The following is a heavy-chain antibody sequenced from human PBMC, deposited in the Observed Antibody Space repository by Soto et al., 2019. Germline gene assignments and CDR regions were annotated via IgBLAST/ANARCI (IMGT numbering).Heavy chain of an antibody. CDR3: AKVTPITIFVPGRAFDI. D-gene: IGHD3-3*01. CDR2: ISGSGGST. V-gene: IGHV3-23*01. CDR1: GFTFSSYA. Sequence: GGSLRLCCAASGFTFSSYAMSWVRQAPGKGLEWVSAISGSGGSTYYADSVKGRFTISRDNSKNTLYLQMNSLRAEDTAVYYCAKVTPITIFVPGRAFDIWGPGTIVTVS. J-gene: IGHJ3*02.